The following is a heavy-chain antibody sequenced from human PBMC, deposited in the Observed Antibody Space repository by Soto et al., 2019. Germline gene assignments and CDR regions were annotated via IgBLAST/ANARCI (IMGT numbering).Heavy chain of an antibody. D-gene: IGHD3-3*02. CDR2: INAGSGTT. Sequence: QAQLVQSGPEMKKPGASVKISCKATGYTFSAYTMNWVRQAPGQSLEWMGWINAGSGTTKYSQHFQGRVSITRDTSASTVYMELTGLTSEDTAVYYCARDTETLGPRANDALDIWGQGTMVTVSS. CDR1: GYTFSAYT. J-gene: IGHJ3*02. V-gene: IGHV1-3*01. CDR3: ARDTETLGPRANDALDI.